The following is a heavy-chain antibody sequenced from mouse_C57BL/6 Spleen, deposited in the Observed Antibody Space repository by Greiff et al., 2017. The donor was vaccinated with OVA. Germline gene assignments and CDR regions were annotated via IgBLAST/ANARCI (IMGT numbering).Heavy chain of an antibody. CDR3: ARTLGDYYGNAWFAY. V-gene: IGHV1-18*01. J-gene: IGHJ3*01. Sequence: VQLQQSGPELVKPGASVKIPCKASGYTFTDYNMDWVKQSHGKSLEWIGDINPNNGGTIYNQKFKGKATLTVDKSSSTAYMELRSLTSEDTAVYYCARTLGDYYGNAWFAYWGQGTLVTVSA. CDR2: INPNNGGT. CDR1: GYTFTDYN. D-gene: IGHD1-1*01.